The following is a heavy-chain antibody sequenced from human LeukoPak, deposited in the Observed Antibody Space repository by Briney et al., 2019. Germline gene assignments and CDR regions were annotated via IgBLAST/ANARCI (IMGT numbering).Heavy chain of an antibody. V-gene: IGHV3-48*01. Sequence: GGSLRLSCAASGFTFSSYSMNWVRQAPGKGLEWVSYISGTSSTTYYVDSVKGRFTISRDNSKNTLYLQMNSLRAEDTAVYYCAKGLYANSGYLELDCWGQGTLVTVSS. CDR1: GFTFSSYS. D-gene: IGHD3-22*01. J-gene: IGHJ1*01. CDR3: AKGLYANSGYLELDC. CDR2: ISGTSSTT.